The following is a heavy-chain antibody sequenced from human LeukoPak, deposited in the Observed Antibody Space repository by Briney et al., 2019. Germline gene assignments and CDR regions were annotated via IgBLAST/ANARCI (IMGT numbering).Heavy chain of an antibody. V-gene: IGHV4-59*01. J-gene: IGHJ4*02. CDR3: ARAIAAAGSRGVEY. CDR1: DGSINSYY. Sequence: SETLSLTCSVSDGSINSYYWNWIRRPPGKGLEWIGYIYYNGNTNYSPSLKSRVTMSVDTSKNLFSLKVSSVTAADTAVYYCARAIAAAGSRGVEYWGQGTLVTVSS. CDR2: IYYNGNT. D-gene: IGHD6-13*01.